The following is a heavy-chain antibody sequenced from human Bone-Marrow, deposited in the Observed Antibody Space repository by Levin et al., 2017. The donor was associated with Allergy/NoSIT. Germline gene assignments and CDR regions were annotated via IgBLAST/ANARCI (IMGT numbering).Heavy chain of an antibody. CDR3: ARASMNYDFWSGYPQRRGFDY. CDR2: MNPNSGNT. Sequence: ASVKVSCKASGYTFTSYDINWVRQATGQGLEWMGWMNPNSGNTGYAQKFQGRVTMTRNTSISTAYMELSSLRSEDTAVYYCARASMNYDFWSGYPQRRGFDYWGQGTLVTVSS. J-gene: IGHJ4*02. V-gene: IGHV1-8*01. D-gene: IGHD3-3*01. CDR1: GYTFTSYD.